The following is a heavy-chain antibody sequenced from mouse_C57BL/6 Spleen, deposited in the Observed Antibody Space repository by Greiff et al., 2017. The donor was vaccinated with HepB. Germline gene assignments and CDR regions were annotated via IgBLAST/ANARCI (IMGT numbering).Heavy chain of an antibody. J-gene: IGHJ2*01. CDR1: GYTFTSYW. CDR3: ARASTCYSASWYFDD. CDR2: IYPGSSDT. D-gene: IGHD1-1*01. V-gene: IGHV1-55*01. Sequence: VQLQQPGAELVRPGASVKLSCKASGYTFTSYWMTWVKQRPGQGLEWIGNIYPGSSDTNYNKKFKGKATLTVDKSTITAYMQLISLTSEDSAVYSWARASTCYSASWYFDDWGQGTTLTVSS.